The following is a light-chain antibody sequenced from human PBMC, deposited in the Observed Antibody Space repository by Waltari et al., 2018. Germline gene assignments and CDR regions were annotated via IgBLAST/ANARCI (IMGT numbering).Light chain of an antibody. CDR3: QQYDISPLT. Sequence: EIVLTQSPGTLSLSPGERATLSCRASQTVRTTYLAWYQQKPGQPPTLRIYGASSRATGIPDRLSGSGSGTDFALTISSLEPEDFAVYYCQQYDISPLTFGGGTKVEIK. CDR1: QTVRTTY. CDR2: GAS. J-gene: IGKJ4*01. V-gene: IGKV3-20*01.